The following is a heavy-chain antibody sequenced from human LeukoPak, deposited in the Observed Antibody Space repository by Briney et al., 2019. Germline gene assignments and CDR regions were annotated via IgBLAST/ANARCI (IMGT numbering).Heavy chain of an antibody. CDR1: GFTFSSYW. D-gene: IGHD3-10*01. J-gene: IGHJ4*02. V-gene: IGHV3-7*01. CDR3: ARLLLWFGESVFDY. CDR2: IKQDGSEK. Sequence: GGSLRLSCAASGFTFSSYWMSWVRQAPGKGLEWVANIKQDGSEKYYVDSVKGRFTISRDNAKNSLYLQMNSLRAEDTAVYYCARLLLWFGESVFDYWGQGTLVTVSS.